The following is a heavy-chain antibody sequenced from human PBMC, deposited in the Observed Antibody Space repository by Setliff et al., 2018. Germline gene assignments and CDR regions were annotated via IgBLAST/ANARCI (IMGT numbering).Heavy chain of an antibody. J-gene: IGHJ5*02. Sequence: SETLSLTCTVSGGSISSGSYYWSWIRQPAGKGLEWIGRIYTGGSTNYNPSLKSRVTISLDTSKSHFSLTLTSVTAADTAVYYCARGRGLEWLPESWFDPWGQGTLVTVSS. CDR1: GGSISSGSYY. CDR2: IYTGGST. V-gene: IGHV4-61*02. CDR3: ARGRGLEWLPESWFDP. D-gene: IGHD3-3*01.